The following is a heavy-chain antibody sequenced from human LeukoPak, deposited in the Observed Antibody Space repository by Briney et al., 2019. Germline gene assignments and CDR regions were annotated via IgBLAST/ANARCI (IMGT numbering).Heavy chain of an antibody. Sequence: GGSLRLSCAVSGFTFSSYWMSWVRQAPGKGLEWVANIKQDGSEKYYVDSVKGRFTISRDNAKNSLYLQMNSLRAEDTAVYYCAREVVVTANHFDPWGQGTLVTVSS. CDR1: GFTFSSYW. D-gene: IGHD2-21*02. J-gene: IGHJ5*02. CDR3: AREVVVTANHFDP. CDR2: IKQDGSEK. V-gene: IGHV3-7*01.